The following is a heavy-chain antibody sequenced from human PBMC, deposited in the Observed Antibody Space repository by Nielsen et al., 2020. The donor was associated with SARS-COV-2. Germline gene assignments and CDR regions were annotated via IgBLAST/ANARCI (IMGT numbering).Heavy chain of an antibody. CDR2: IYYSGIT. J-gene: IGHJ4*02. CDR1: GDSMSSSDYY. CDR3: ARLNRRILTPLALASLRFDF. Sequence: SETLFLTCTVSGDSMSSSDYYWAFHRQPPGRGLEWVGSIYYSGITYYNPSLKSRVTMSVDTSKNQFSLRLNSVTAADTAVYYCARLNRRILTPLALASLRFDFWGQGALVTVSS. V-gene: IGHV4-39*01. D-gene: IGHD3-3*02.